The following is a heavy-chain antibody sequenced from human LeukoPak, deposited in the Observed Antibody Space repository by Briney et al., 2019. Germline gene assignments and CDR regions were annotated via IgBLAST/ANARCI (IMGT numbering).Heavy chain of an antibody. D-gene: IGHD2-21*01. J-gene: IGHJ4*02. CDR2: INPNSGGT. CDR3: ARDSMTMYYFDY. CDR1: GYTFTGYY. V-gene: IGHV1-2*02. Sequence: ASVKVSCKASGYTFTGYYMHWVRQAPGQGLEWMGWINPNSGGTNYVQKFQGRVTMTRDTSISTAYMELSRLRSDDTAVYYCARDSMTMYYFDYWGQGTLVTVSS.